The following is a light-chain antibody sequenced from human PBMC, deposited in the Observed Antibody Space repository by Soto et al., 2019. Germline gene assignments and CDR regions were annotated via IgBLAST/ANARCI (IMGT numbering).Light chain of an antibody. CDR3: QQYGNSSWT. CDR2: GAS. J-gene: IGKJ1*01. CDR1: QSVSSSY. V-gene: IGKV3-20*01. Sequence: EIVLTQSPGTLSLSPGERATLSCRASQSVSSSYFAWYQQRFGQAPRLLIYGASSRATGIPDRFSGSGSGTDFTLTISRLEPEDFAVYYCQQYGNSSWTFGQGTKVEIK.